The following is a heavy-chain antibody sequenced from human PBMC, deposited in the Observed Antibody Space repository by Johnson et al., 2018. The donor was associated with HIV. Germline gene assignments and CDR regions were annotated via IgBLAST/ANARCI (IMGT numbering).Heavy chain of an antibody. CDR3: ARGGSIAARREAFDI. D-gene: IGHD6-6*01. V-gene: IGHV3-30*04. CDR1: GFTFSSYA. Sequence: QVQLVESGGGVVQPGGSLRLSCAASGFTFSSYAMHWVRQAPGKGLEWVAVISYDGSNKYYADSVKGRLTISRDNSKNTLYLQMNSLRAEDTAVYYCARGGSIAARREAFDIWGQGTMVTVSS. CDR2: ISYDGSNK. J-gene: IGHJ3*02.